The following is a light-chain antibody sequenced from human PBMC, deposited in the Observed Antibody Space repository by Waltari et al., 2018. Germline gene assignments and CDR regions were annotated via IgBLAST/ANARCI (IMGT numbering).Light chain of an antibody. J-gene: IGLJ2*01. CDR3: CTFTSSGTWV. CDR1: SDVGNYHL. Sequence: QSALTQPASVSGSPGQSITISCTSDVGNYHLVSWYQQRPGTAPKLKIYGATKRPSGVSDLFSGSKSVNTASRTISGLQAEDEADYYCCTFTSSGTWVFGGGTKLTVL. CDR2: GAT. V-gene: IGLV2-23*01.